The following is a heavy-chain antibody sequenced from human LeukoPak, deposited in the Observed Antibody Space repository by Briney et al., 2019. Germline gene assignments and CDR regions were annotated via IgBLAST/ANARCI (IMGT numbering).Heavy chain of an antibody. CDR1: GFTFSNAW. Sequence: PGGSLRLSCAGSGFTFSNAWMSWVRQAPGKGLEWVGRIKSKTDGGTADYAAPVKGRFTISRDDSKNTLYPQMNSLKTEDTAVYYCTTYYGGYYFYAMDVWGRGTTVTVSS. D-gene: IGHD3-22*01. J-gene: IGHJ6*02. V-gene: IGHV3-15*01. CDR2: IKSKTDGGTA. CDR3: TTYYGGYYFYAMDV.